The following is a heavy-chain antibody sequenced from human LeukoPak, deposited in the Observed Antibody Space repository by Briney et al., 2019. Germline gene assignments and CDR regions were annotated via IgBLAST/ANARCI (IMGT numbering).Heavy chain of an antibody. D-gene: IGHD3-22*01. CDR3: ARHLYESRGQTSFDY. CDR2: ISYSGST. V-gene: IGHV4-59*08. J-gene: IGHJ4*02. CDR1: GGSISRYY. Sequence: PSETLSLTCTVSGGSISRYYWSWIRQPPGKGLEWIGYISYSGSTNYNPSLKSRVTISVDTPQNQFSLKLSSVTAADTAMYYCARHLYESRGQTSFDYWGQGTLVTVSS.